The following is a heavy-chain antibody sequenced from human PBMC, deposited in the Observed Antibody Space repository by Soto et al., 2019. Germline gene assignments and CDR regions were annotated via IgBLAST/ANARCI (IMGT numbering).Heavy chain of an antibody. J-gene: IGHJ3*02. Sequence: VSCKASGGTFSSYAISWVRQAPGQGLEWMGGIIPIFGTANYAQKFQGRVTITADESTSTAYMELSSLRSEDTAVYYCAGSVTMVRGVTIPELDAFDIWGQGTMVTVSS. CDR3: AGSVTMVRGVTIPELDAFDI. CDR2: IIPIFGTA. D-gene: IGHD3-10*01. CDR1: GGTFSSYA. V-gene: IGHV1-69*01.